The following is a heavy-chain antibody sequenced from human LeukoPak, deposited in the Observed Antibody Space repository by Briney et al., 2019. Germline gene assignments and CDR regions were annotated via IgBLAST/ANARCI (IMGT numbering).Heavy chain of an antibody. Sequence: PSEILSLTCTVSGGSISSGDYYWSWIRQPPGKGLEWIGYIYYSGSTYYNPSLKSRVTISVDTSKNQFSLKLSSVTAADTAVYYCARDRGSSSWYYFDYWGQGTLVTVSS. CDR2: IYYSGST. CDR3: ARDRGSSSWYYFDY. D-gene: IGHD6-13*01. J-gene: IGHJ4*02. V-gene: IGHV4-30-4*01. CDR1: GGSISSGDYY.